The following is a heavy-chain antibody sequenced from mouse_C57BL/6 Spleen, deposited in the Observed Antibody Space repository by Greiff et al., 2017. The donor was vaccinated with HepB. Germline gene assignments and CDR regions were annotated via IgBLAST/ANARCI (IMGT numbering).Heavy chain of an antibody. CDR1: GYAFSSSW. J-gene: IGHJ2*01. V-gene: IGHV1-82*01. CDR2: IYPGDGDT. D-gene: IGHD2-2*01. Sequence: VQLQQSGPELVKPGASVKISCKASGYAFSSSWMNWVKQRPGKGLEWIGRIYPGDGDTNYNGKFKGKATLTADKSSSTAYMQLSSLTSEDSAVYFCARSVKADYWGQGTTLTVSS. CDR3: ARSVKADY.